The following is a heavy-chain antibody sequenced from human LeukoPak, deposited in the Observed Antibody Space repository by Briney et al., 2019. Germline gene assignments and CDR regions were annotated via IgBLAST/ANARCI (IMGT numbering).Heavy chain of an antibody. Sequence: GGSLRLSCAASGFTVSSNYMSWVRQAPGKGLEWVSVIYSGGSTYYADSVKGRFTISRDNSKNTLYLQMNSLRAEDTAVYYCAKISEVYYYGSGSPPPFDYWGQGTLVTVSS. CDR1: GFTVSSNY. D-gene: IGHD3-10*01. J-gene: IGHJ4*02. CDR2: IYSGGST. CDR3: AKISEVYYYGSGSPPPFDY. V-gene: IGHV3-66*01.